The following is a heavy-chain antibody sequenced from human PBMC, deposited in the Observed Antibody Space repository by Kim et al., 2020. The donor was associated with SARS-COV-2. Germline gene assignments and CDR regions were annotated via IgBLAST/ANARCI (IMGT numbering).Heavy chain of an antibody. V-gene: IGHV3-30*18. CDR3: AKVKRRGSGSYYYYYYGMDV. J-gene: IGHJ6*02. Sequence: GGSLRLSCAASGFTFSSYGMHWVRQAPGKGLEWVAVISYDGSNKYYADSVKGRFTISRDNSKNTLYLQMNSLRAEDTAVYYCAKVKRRGSGSYYYYYYGMDVWGQGTTVTVSS. CDR1: GFTFSSYG. CDR2: ISYDGSNK. D-gene: IGHD3-10*01.